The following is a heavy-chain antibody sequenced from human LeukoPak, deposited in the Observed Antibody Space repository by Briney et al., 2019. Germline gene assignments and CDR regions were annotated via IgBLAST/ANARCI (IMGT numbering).Heavy chain of an antibody. CDR1: GFTFSSYW. CDR3: ARLSSSWYDAFDY. Sequence: GGSLRLSCAASGFTFSSYWMSWVRQAPGKGLEWVANIKQDGSEKYYVDSAKGRFTISRDNAKNSLYLQMNSLRAENTAVYYCARLSSSWYDAFDYWGQGTLVTVSS. CDR2: IKQDGSEK. D-gene: IGHD6-13*01. J-gene: IGHJ4*02. V-gene: IGHV3-7*01.